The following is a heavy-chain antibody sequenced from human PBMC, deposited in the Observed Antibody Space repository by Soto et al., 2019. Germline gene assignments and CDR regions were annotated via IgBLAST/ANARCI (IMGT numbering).Heavy chain of an antibody. J-gene: IGHJ4*02. D-gene: IGHD6-19*01. CDR2: TNSDGSDT. V-gene: IGHV3-74*01. CDR1: GFTFSTYW. CDR3: ARDRVWSLFDY. Sequence: EVQLVESGGGLVQPGGSLRLSCAASGFTFSTYWMYWVRQAPGKGLVWVSRTNSDGSDTSYADSVKGRFTISRDNAKNTLYLQMNSLRAEDTAVYYCARDRVWSLFDYWGQGTLVTVAS.